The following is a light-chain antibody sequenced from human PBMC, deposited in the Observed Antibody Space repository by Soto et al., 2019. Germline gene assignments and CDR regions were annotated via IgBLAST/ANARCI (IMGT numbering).Light chain of an antibody. CDR1: QSVSSY. CDR2: DAS. Sequence: EIVLTQSPATLSLSPGERATLSCRASQSVSSYLAWYQQKPGQAPRLLINDASNRATGVPARFSCSGSGTYFTLTISSLGTEGFAVYYCQQRSSGWTFGPGTKVEI. J-gene: IGKJ1*01. V-gene: IGKV3-11*01. CDR3: QQRSSGWT.